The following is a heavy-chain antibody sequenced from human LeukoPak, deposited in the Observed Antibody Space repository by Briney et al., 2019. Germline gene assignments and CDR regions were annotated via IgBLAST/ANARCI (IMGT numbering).Heavy chain of an antibody. CDR2: INRDASEK. CDR1: GFTFSSYW. Sequence: PGGSLRLSCAASGFTFSSYWMTWVRQAPGKGLEWVANINRDASEKYYVDSVKGRFTISRDNAKNTLYLQMNSLRAEDTAVYYCAKSGLNRFDYWGQGTLVTVSS. V-gene: IGHV3-7*03. CDR3: AKSGLNRFDY. D-gene: IGHD2-15*01. J-gene: IGHJ4*02.